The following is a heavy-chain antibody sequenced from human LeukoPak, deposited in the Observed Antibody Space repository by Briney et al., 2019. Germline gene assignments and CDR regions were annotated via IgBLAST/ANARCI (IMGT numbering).Heavy chain of an antibody. CDR3: VRKQLGYCSGGSCNWFDP. D-gene: IGHD2-15*01. J-gene: IGHJ5*02. CDR2: IYHSGST. V-gene: IGHV4-4*02. Sequence: SVTLSLTCGVSGGSISSSNWWSWVRQPPGKGLEWIGEIYHSGSTNYSPSLKSRVTISVDKSKNQFSLKLSSVTAADTAVYYCVRKQLGYCSGGSCNWFDPWGQGTLVTVSS. CDR1: GGSISSSNW.